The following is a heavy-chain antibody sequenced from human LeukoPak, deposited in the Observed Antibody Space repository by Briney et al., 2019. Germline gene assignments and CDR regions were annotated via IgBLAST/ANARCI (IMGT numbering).Heavy chain of an antibody. CDR2: IYYSGST. CDR1: GGSISSGDYS. CDR3: ARVTFGGVIL. J-gene: IGHJ4*02. V-gene: IGHV4-30-4*01. Sequence: SETLSLTCTVSGGSISSGDYSWSWIRQPPGKGLEWIGYIYYSGSTYYNPSLKSRVTISVDTSKNQFSLKLSSVTAADTAVYYCARVTFGGVILWGQGTLVTVSS. D-gene: IGHD3-16*02.